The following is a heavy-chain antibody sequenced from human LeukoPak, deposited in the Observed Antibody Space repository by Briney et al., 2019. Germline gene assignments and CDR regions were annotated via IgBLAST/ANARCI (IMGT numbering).Heavy chain of an antibody. CDR3: ARDWSL. J-gene: IGHJ4*02. V-gene: IGHV3-30*02. Sequence: TGGSLRLSCAASGFTFSVNGMHWVRQAPGKGLEWVAFIRDDGSDKYYADSVKGRFSISRDNSKSTLYLQMNSLKPEDTAVYYCARDWSLWGQGTLVTVSS. CDR2: IRDDGSDK. CDR1: GFTFSVNG.